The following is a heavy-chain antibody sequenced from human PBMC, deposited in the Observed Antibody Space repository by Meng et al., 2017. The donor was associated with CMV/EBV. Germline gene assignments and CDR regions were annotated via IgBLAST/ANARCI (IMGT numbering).Heavy chain of an antibody. J-gene: IGHJ4*02. Sequence: ASVKVSCKASGYTFTGHYMHWVRQAPGQGLEWMGWINPNSGDTNYAQKFQGRVTMTRDTTISTAYMELSRLRSDDTAVYYCARDLEVGVRAGRYFDYWGQGTLVTVSS. CDR3: ARDLEVGVRAGRYFDY. D-gene: IGHD1-26*01. CDR1: GYTFTGHY. V-gene: IGHV1-2*02. CDR2: INPNSGDT.